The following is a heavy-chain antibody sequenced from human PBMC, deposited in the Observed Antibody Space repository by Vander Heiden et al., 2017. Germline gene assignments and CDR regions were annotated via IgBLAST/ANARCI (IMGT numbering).Heavy chain of an antibody. CDR3: ARGHYYYGSGSYYNPKKYYYYYGMDV. D-gene: IGHD3-10*01. V-gene: IGHV1-69*01. CDR2: IIPIFGTA. J-gene: IGHJ6*02. CDR1: SYA. Sequence: SYAISWVRQAPGQGLEWMGGIIPIFGTANYAQKFQGRVTITADESTSTAYMELSSLRSEDTAVCYCARGHYYYGSGSYYNPKKYYYYYGMDVWGQGTTVTVSS.